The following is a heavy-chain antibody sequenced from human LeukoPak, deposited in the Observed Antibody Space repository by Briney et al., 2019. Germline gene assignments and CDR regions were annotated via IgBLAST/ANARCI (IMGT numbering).Heavy chain of an antibody. CDR1: GGSISSCSYY. V-gene: IGHV4-39*07. D-gene: IGHD3-22*01. Sequence: SSETLSLTCTVSGGSISSCSYYWGWIRQPPGKGLEWIGSIYYSGSTYYIPSLKSRVTISVDTSKNQFSLKLSSVTAADTAVYYCASPYDSSGRKAFDIWGQGTMVTVSS. CDR3: ASPYDSSGRKAFDI. J-gene: IGHJ3*02. CDR2: IYYSGST.